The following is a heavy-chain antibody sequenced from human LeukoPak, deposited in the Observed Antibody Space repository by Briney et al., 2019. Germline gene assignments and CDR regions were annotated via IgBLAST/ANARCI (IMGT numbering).Heavy chain of an antibody. J-gene: IGHJ4*02. Sequence: KSSETLSLTCTVSGGSISSSSYYWGWIRQPPGKGLEWIGYIYHSGSTYYNPSLKSRVTISVDRSKNQFSLKLSSVTAADTAVYYCARDETGYSSSWSKDWGQGTLVTVSS. D-gene: IGHD6-13*01. CDR2: IYHSGST. V-gene: IGHV4-30-2*01. CDR3: ARDETGYSSSWSKD. CDR1: GGSISSSSYY.